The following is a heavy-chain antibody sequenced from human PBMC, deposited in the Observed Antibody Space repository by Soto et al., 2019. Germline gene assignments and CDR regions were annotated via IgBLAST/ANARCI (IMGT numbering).Heavy chain of an antibody. CDR2: IRSKANSYAT. CDR1: GFTFSGSA. V-gene: IGHV3-73*01. J-gene: IGHJ4*02. CDR3: TRRLYGDYAGGDFDY. Sequence: GGSLRLSCAASGFTFSGSAMHWVRQASGKGLEWVGRIRSKANSYATAYAASVKGRFTISRDDSKNTAYLQMNILKTEDTAVYYCTRRLYGDYAGGDFDYWGQGT. D-gene: IGHD4-17*01.